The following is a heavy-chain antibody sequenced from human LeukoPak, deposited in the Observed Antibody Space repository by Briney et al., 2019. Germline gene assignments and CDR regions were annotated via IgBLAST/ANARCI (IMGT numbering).Heavy chain of an antibody. CDR3: ARVFGISGTTGAFDI. J-gene: IGHJ3*02. V-gene: IGHV1-2*02. Sequence: GASVKVSCKASGYTFTGYYMHWVRQAPGQGLEWMGWINPNSGGTNYAQKFQGRVTMTRDTSISTAYMELSRLRSEDTAVYYCARVFGISGTTGAFDIWGQGTMVTVSS. D-gene: IGHD1-20*01. CDR2: INPNSGGT. CDR1: GYTFTGYY.